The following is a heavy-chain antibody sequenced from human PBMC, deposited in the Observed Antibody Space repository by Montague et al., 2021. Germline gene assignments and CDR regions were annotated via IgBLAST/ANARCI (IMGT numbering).Heavy chain of an antibody. D-gene: IGHD4-23*01. CDR1: GGSISSSSYY. Sequence: SETLSLTCTVSGGSISSSSYYWGWLRQPPGQGLVWIGSIYYSGSSNYNPSLKSRLTIYVDTSKNQLSLKLSSVTAADTAVYYGVVTSSLDYYGMDGWGQGTTVTVSS. CDR2: IYYSGSS. CDR3: VVTSSLDYYGMDG. V-gene: IGHV4-39*01. J-gene: IGHJ6*02.